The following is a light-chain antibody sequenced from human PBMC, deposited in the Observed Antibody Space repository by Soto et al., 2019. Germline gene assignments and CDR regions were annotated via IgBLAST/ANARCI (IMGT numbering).Light chain of an antibody. CDR2: KAS. J-gene: IGKJ2*01. V-gene: IGKV1-5*03. CDR1: QGISSW. CDR3: QQYNSYSRGN. Sequence: DIQMTQSPSTLSASVGDRVTITCRASQGISSWLAWYQQKPGKAPKLLIYKASSLESGVPSRFSGSGSGTEFTLTISSLQPDDFATYYCQQYNSYSRGNFGQGTKLEIK.